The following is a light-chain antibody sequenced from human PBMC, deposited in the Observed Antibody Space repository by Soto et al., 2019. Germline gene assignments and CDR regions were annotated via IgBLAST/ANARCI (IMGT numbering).Light chain of an antibody. CDR2: GAS. J-gene: IGKJ1*01. Sequence: IVMTQSPAPLSVSPGERATLSCRASQSVSSNLAWYQQKPGQAPRLLIYGASTRATGIPARFSGSGSGTEFTLTINSLQSEDFSVYYCQQYNNWPPRTFGQGTKVEIK. CDR3: QQYNNWPPRT. CDR1: QSVSSN. V-gene: IGKV3-15*01.